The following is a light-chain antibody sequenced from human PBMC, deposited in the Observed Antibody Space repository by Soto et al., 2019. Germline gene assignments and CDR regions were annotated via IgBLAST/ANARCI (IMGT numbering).Light chain of an antibody. Sequence: EIVLTQSPGTLSLSPGERATLSCRASQSVTSSYLAWYQQKPGQAPRLLIYGASRRATGIPDRFSGGGSGTDFTLTISRLEPEDFAVYYCQLYDSFIFTFGPGTKVDIK. CDR2: GAS. CDR3: QLYDSFIFT. J-gene: IGKJ3*01. V-gene: IGKV3-20*01. CDR1: QSVTSSY.